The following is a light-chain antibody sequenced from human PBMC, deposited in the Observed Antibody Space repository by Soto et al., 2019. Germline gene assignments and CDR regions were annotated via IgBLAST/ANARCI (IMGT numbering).Light chain of an antibody. J-gene: IGKJ2*01. CDR1: QSALYSSNNKNY. CDR3: QQYYSTPYT. Sequence: DIVMTQSPDSLAVSLGERATINCKSSQSALYSSNNKNYLAWYQQKPGQPPKLLISWASTRESGVPDRFSGSGSGTDFTLTISSLQAEDVAVYYCQQYYSTPYTCGQGTKLEIK. CDR2: WAS. V-gene: IGKV4-1*01.